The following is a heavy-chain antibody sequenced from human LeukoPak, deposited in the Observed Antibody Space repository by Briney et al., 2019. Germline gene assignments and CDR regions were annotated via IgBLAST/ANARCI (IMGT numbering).Heavy chain of an antibody. CDR2: IYYSGST. V-gene: IGHV4-39*01. CDR3: ARHFRHFDY. CDR1: GGSISSSSYY. J-gene: IGHJ4*02. Sequence: PSETLSLTCTVSGGSISSSSYYWGWIRQPPGKGLEWIGSIYYSGSTYYNPSLKSRVTISVDTSKNQFSLKLSSVTAADTAVYYCARHFRHFDYWGQGTLATVSS.